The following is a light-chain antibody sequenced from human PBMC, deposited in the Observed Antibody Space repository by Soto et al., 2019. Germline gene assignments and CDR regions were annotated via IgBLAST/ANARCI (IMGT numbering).Light chain of an antibody. J-gene: IGKJ1*01. CDR3: QQDEGYFWT. CDR1: QTVSKW. CDR2: KAS. V-gene: IGKV1-5*03. Sequence: DIQMTQSPSTLSSSVGDSVTITCRASQTVSKWLAWYQQKTGKAPKLLIFKASTLRSGVPSRFRGSGYETEFTLTISSLQHYDFATYYCQQDEGYFWTVGQGTKVEVK.